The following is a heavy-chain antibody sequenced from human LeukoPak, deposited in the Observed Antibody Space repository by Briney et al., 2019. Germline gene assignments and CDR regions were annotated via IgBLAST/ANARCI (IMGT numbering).Heavy chain of an antibody. CDR2: INHSGRT. CDR1: GGSFSGYY. CDR3: ARGGTTVTPGLLWFDP. J-gene: IGHJ5*02. V-gene: IGHV4-34*01. Sequence: SETLSLTCAVYGGSFSGYYWSWIRQPPGKGLEWIGEINHSGRTNYNPSLKSRVTISVDTSKNQFSLKLSSVTAADTAVYYCARGGTTVTPGLLWFDPWGQGTLVTVSS. D-gene: IGHD4-17*01.